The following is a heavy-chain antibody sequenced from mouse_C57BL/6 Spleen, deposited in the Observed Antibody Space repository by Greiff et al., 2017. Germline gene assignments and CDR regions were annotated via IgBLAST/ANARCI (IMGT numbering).Heavy chain of an antibody. Sequence: QVQLKQPGTELVKPGASVKLSCQASCSTFTSDWMPWVKQRPGQGPEWIGNVNPSNGGSNYNEKFRSKATLPVDKSSSTAYMQLSSLTSEDSAVYDCAREVALRAYDFDYWGQGTTLTVAS. V-gene: IGHV1-53*01. CDR1: CSTFTSDW. J-gene: IGHJ2*01. CDR2: VNPSNGGS. D-gene: IGHD3-2*02. CDR3: AREVALRAYDFDY.